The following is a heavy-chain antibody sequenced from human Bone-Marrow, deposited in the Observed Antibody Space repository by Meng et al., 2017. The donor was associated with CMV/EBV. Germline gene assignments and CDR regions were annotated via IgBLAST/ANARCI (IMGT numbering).Heavy chain of an antibody. V-gene: IGHV4-4*02. CDR3: ARVSRLWFGEYLDY. J-gene: IGHJ4*02. Sequence: GSLRLSCAVSGGSISSSNWWSWVRQPPGKGLEWIGEIYHSGSTNYNPSLKSRVTISVDKSKNQFSLKLSSVTAADTAVYYCARVSRLWFGEYLDYWGQGTRVTGSS. CDR2: IYHSGST. CDR1: GGSISSSNW. D-gene: IGHD3-10*01.